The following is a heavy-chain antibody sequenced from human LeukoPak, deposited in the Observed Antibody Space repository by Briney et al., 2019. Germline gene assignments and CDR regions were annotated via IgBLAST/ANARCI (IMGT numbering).Heavy chain of an antibody. CDR3: ARGKKMATYYYYYMDV. V-gene: IGHV4-39*07. Sequence: SETLSLTCTVSGGSISSSSYYWGWIRQPPGKGLEWIGEINHSGSTNYNPSLKSRVTISVDTSKNQFSLKLSSVTAADTAVYYCARGKKMATYYYYYMDVWGKGTTVTVSS. CDR2: INHSGST. J-gene: IGHJ6*03. CDR1: GGSISSSSYY. D-gene: IGHD5-24*01.